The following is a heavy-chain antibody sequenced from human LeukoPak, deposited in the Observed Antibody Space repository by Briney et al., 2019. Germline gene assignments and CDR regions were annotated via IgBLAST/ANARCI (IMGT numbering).Heavy chain of an antibody. CDR3: ARALVVVTAMPYDAFDI. J-gene: IGHJ3*02. CDR2: INPSGGST. Sequence: GASVKVSCKASGYTFTSYYMHWVRQAPGQGLEWMGIINPSGGSTSYAQKFQGRVTMTRDTSTSTVYMELSSLRSEDTAVYYCARALVVVTAMPYDAFDIWGQGTMVTVSS. D-gene: IGHD2-21*02. CDR1: GYTFTSYY. V-gene: IGHV1-46*01.